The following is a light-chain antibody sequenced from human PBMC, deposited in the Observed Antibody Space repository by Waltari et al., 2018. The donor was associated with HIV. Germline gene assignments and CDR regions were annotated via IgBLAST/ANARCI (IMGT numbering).Light chain of an antibody. J-gene: IGLJ1*01. CDR3: QVWERSSSHSYV. V-gene: IGLV3-21*02. CDR1: NIGSKT. CDR2: DDS. Sequence: SYVLTQPTSVSVAPGQTARISCGGNNIGSKTVHWYRQRPGQAPVLVVYDDSVRHSGIPERFSGANSGNTATLTIGLVEAGDEADYYCQVWERSSSHSYVFGTGTTVTVL.